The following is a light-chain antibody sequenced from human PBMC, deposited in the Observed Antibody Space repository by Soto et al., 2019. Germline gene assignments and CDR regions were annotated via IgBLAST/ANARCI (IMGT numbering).Light chain of an antibody. CDR1: SSDVGGYNY. Sequence: QSALTQPASVSGSPGQSITISFTGTSSDVGGYNYVSWYQQHPGKAPKLMIYEVSNRPSGVSNRFSGSKSGNTASLTISGLQAEDEADYYCSSYTSSSTLWVVFGGGTKVTVL. CDR3: SSYTSSSTLWVV. J-gene: IGLJ2*01. V-gene: IGLV2-14*01. CDR2: EVS.